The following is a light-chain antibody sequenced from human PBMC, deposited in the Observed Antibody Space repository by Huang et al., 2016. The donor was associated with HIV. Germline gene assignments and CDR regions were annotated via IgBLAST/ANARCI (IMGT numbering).Light chain of an antibody. Sequence: AIQLTQSPSSLSASVGDRVTITCRASQGISSALAWYQQIAGEAPELLIHDASSLKRGVPSMFSGSGSGTDFTLTISSLQPEDFATYYCQQFDNYPWTFGQGTKVEIK. J-gene: IGKJ1*01. CDR3: QQFDNYPWT. V-gene: IGKV1D-13*01. CDR1: QGISSA. CDR2: DAS.